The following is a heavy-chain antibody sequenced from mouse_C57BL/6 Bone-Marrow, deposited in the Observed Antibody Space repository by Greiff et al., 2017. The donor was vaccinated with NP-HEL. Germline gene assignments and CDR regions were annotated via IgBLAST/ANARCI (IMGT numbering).Heavy chain of an antibody. V-gene: IGHV1-52*01. CDR1: GYTFTSYW. J-gene: IGHJ4*01. Sequence: QVQLQQPGAELVRPGSSVKLSCKAFGYTFTSYWMHWVKQRPIQGLEWIGNIDPSDSETHYNQKFKDKATLTVDKSSSTAYMQLSSLTSEDSAVYYCARERAYDGYYAMDYWGQGTSVTVSS. CDR2: IDPSDSET. D-gene: IGHD2-3*01. CDR3: ARERAYDGYYAMDY.